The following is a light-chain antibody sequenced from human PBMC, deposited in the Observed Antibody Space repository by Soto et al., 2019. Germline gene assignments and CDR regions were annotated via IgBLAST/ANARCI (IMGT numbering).Light chain of an antibody. CDR2: GSF. CDR1: QSISNH. J-gene: IGKJ2*01. CDR3: QQVDSFCHS. V-gene: IGKV1-39*01. Sequence: DTQMTQSPSSLPASVAERVTITCRASQSISNHLNWYQHKPGKVPEVLLYGSFSLKAAVPTRFTGSGSRTDVTITISTLQPEDFAPYYGQQVDSFCHSFGQGSKLEV.